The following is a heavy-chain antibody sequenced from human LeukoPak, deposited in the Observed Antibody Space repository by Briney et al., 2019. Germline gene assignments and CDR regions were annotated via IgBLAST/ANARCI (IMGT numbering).Heavy chain of an antibody. CDR3: ATVPAAIRAVDY. J-gene: IGHJ4*02. D-gene: IGHD2-2*01. CDR2: IYYSGSA. CDR1: GGSVSSGGYH. Sequence: PSETLPLTCTVSGGSVSSGGYHWTWIRQHPGQGLEWIGYIYYSGSAYYNPSLESRVTISVATSKNQFSLNLSSVTAADTAVYYCATVPAAIRAVDYWGQGTLVTVSS. V-gene: IGHV4-31*03.